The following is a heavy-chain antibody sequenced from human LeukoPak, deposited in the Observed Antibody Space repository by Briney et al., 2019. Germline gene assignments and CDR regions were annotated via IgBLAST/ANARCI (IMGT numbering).Heavy chain of an antibody. V-gene: IGHV1-2*02. CDR2: NNPNSGGT. Sequence: GASVKVSCKASGYTFSDYYIHWVRQAPGQGLEWMGWNNPNSGGTNYAQKFQGRVTMTRDTSISTAYMELSRLRSDDTAVYYCARVFYSSGYPYFDYWGQGTLVTVSS. CDR3: ARVFYSSGYPYFDY. D-gene: IGHD6-19*01. CDR1: GYTFSDYY. J-gene: IGHJ4*02.